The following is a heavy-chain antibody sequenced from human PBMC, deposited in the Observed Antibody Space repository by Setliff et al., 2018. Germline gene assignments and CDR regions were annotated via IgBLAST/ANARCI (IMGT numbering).Heavy chain of an antibody. V-gene: IGHV3-33*06. CDR2: VWFDGSNE. Sequence: GGSLRLSCAASGFTFSDYVIHWVRQAPGKGLEWVAGVWFDGSNEHYADSVKGRFTISRDNSENTLYLQMNSLSAEDTAVYYCAKKEYYYDSSGYSYFDYWGQGTLVTVSS. J-gene: IGHJ4*02. CDR3: AKKEYYYDSSGYSYFDY. CDR1: GFTFSDYV. D-gene: IGHD3-22*01.